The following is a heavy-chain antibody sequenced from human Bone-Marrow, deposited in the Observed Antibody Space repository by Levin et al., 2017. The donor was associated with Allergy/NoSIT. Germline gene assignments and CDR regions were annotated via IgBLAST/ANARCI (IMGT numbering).Heavy chain of an antibody. D-gene: IGHD3-9*01. V-gene: IGHV4-39*02. J-gene: IGHJ4*02. CDR3: ARVPALRFLDWFLDY. Sequence: SETLSLTCTVSGASIIIATYYWGWVRQPPGKGLEWIGSVYFSGSTYLSPFLKSRVTMSVDTSRSHFSLNLSSVTAADTAVYYCARVPALRFLDWFLDYWGRGVLVTVSS. CDR1: GASIIIATYY. CDR2: VYFSGST.